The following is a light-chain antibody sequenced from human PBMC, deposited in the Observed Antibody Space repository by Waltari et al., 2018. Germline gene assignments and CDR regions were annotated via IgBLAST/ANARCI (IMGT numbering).Light chain of an antibody. J-gene: IGKJ2*01. Sequence: EIVMTQSPATLSVSPGERAIISCRASQSVTTNLAWYQQKPGQPPRLLIYCAATRAPDIPARFSGSGSVTEFTLTITSLQSEDFAVYYCHQYNDGPPFNFGQGTKLEIK. CDR2: CAA. CDR3: HQYNDGPPFN. CDR1: QSVTTN. V-gene: IGKV3-15*01.